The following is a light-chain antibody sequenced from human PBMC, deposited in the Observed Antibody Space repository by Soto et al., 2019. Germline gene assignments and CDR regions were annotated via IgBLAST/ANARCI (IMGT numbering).Light chain of an antibody. CDR3: QQYHSGPIT. J-gene: IGKJ5*01. V-gene: IGKV4-1*01. CDR2: SAS. CDR1: QSVFSSSTNKNY. Sequence: DFVMTQSPDSLAVSLGERATINCKSSQSVFSSSTNKNYLAWFQQKPGQPPKLLIYSASTRKSGVSDRFSGSGSGTDFTLTITSLRAEDLAVYYCQQYHSGPITFGQGTRLE.